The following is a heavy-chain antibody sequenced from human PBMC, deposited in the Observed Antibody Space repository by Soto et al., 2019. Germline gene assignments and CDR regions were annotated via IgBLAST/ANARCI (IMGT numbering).Heavy chain of an antibody. CDR2: ISSYSGNT. CDR1: GYTFTTFG. CDR3: ARASCSGGSCYLDY. V-gene: IGHV1-18*01. D-gene: IGHD2-15*01. Sequence: QVQLVQSGGEVKKPGDAVTVSCKASGYTFTTFGIGWVRQAPGQGLEWRGWISSYSGNTEYPQKLQGRATRTLDTSTSPTYMELRSLGSDDTAVDYCARASCSGGSCYLDYWGQGALVTVSS. J-gene: IGHJ4*02.